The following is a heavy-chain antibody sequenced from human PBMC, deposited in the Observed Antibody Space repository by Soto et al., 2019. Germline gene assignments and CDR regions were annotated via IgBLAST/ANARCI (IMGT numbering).Heavy chain of an antibody. Sequence: SETLSLTCAVYGGSFSGYYWSCIRQPPGKGLEWIGEINHSGSTNYNPSLKSRVTISVDTSKNQFSLKLSSVTAADTAVYYCARDPVTWGQGTLVTVSS. CDR2: INHSGST. CDR1: GGSFSGYY. V-gene: IGHV4-34*01. J-gene: IGHJ5*02. CDR3: ARDPVT.